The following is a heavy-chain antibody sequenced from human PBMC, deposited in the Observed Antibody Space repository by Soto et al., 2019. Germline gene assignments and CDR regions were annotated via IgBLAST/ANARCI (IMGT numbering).Heavy chain of an antibody. CDR3: AREPTQLEPRYDY. J-gene: IGHJ4*02. Sequence: PGGSLRLSCAASGFTFSSYAMSWVRQAPGKGLDWVSAISGSGGGTYYADSVKGRFTISRDNFKNTLYLQMNSLRAEDTALYYCAREPTQLEPRYDYSDQGTLVTVSS. CDR1: GFTFSSYA. D-gene: IGHD1-1*01. V-gene: IGHV3-23*01. CDR2: ISGSGGGT.